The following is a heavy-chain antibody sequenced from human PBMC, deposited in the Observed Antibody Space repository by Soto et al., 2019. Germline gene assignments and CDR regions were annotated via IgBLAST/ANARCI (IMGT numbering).Heavy chain of an antibody. Sequence: EVQLVESGGGLVQPGGSLRLSCAASGFTFSDYWIHWVRQAPGKGLVWVSRIKFDGSTTNYADFVQGRFTISRDNAKDPVHLELNSLRAEDTAVYFCARGVRGHYGFDVWGQGTMVTVSS. CDR1: GFTFSDYW. V-gene: IGHV3-74*01. CDR2: IKFDGSTT. CDR3: ARGVRGHYGFDV. D-gene: IGHD3-10*01. J-gene: IGHJ3*01.